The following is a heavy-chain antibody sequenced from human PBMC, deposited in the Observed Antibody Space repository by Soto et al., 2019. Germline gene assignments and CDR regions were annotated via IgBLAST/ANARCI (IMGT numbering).Heavy chain of an antibody. CDR1: GGSFSGYY. V-gene: IGHV4-34*01. Sequence: PSETLSLTCAVYGGSFSGYYWSWIRQPPGKGLEWIGEINHSGSTNYNPSLKSRVTISVDTSKNQFSLKLSSVTAADTAVYYCARGNTKGPPRYCSGGSCYSRVGNYYYGMDVWGQGTTVTVSS. CDR3: ARGNTKGPPRYCSGGSCYSRVGNYYYGMDV. D-gene: IGHD2-15*01. CDR2: INHSGST. J-gene: IGHJ6*02.